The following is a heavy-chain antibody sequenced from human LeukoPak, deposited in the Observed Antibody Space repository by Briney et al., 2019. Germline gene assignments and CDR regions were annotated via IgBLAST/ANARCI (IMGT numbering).Heavy chain of an antibody. Sequence: SETLSLTCTVSGGSMRTYYWSWIRQPPGKGLEWIGYIYYSGSTNYNPSLKSRVTISVDTSKNQFSLKLQSVTAADTAVYYCARVKGQLVLDYYFDYWGQGTLVTVSS. CDR2: IYYSGST. CDR1: GGSMRTYY. CDR3: ARVKGQLVLDYYFDY. J-gene: IGHJ4*02. V-gene: IGHV4-59*01. D-gene: IGHD6-6*01.